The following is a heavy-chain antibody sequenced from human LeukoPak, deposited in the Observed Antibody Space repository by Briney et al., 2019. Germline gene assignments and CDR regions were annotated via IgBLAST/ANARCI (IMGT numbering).Heavy chain of an antibody. Sequence: ASVKVSCKASGYTFSSYGIGWVRQAPGQGLEWMGWISAYNGNTKCSQKLQDRVTMTTDTSTSTAYMELRSLRSDDTAVYYCARSPPPTIVGAHYFDYWGQGTLVTVSS. D-gene: IGHD1-26*01. CDR1: GYTFSSYG. CDR3: ARSPPPTIVGAHYFDY. V-gene: IGHV1-18*01. CDR2: ISAYNGNT. J-gene: IGHJ4*02.